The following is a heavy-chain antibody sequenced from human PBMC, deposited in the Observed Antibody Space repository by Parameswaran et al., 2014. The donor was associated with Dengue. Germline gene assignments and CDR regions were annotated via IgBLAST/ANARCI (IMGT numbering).Heavy chain of an antibody. J-gene: IGHJ4*02. Sequence: ASETLSLTCTVSGGSVSSYYWSWIRQPPGKGLEWIGYIYYSGSTNYNPSLKSRVSISVDTSKNQFSLGLSSVTAADTAVYYCARMGSPDYWGQGTLVTVSS. CDR1: GGSVSSYY. CDR2: IYYSGST. CDR3: ARMGSPDY. D-gene: IGHD1-26*01. V-gene: IGHV4-59*02.